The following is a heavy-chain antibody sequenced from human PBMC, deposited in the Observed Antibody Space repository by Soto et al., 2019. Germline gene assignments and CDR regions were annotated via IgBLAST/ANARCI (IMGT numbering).Heavy chain of an antibody. CDR3: ATADGFGVVTPFFEY. V-gene: IGHV4-39*01. D-gene: IGHD3-3*01. Sequence: SETLSLTCTVSGGSISSSSHYWGWIRQPPGKDLEWIGSSFYRGSTHYNPSLKTRVTISVDTSKNQVSLKLYSVTAADTAVYYCATADGFGVVTPFFEYWGQGILVTVS. CDR2: SFYRGST. CDR1: GGSISSSSHY. J-gene: IGHJ4*02.